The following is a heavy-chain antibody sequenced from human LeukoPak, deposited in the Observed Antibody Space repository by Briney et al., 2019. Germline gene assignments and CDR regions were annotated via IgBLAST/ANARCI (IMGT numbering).Heavy chain of an antibody. V-gene: IGHV3-21*01. J-gene: IGHJ4*02. D-gene: IGHD2-2*01. CDR3: ATSRGAQLQDY. Sequence: GRSLRLSCAASGFTFSSYSMNWVRQAPGKGLEWVSSISSSSSYIYYADSVKGRFTISRDNAKNSLYLQMNSLRAEDTAVYYCATSRGAQLQDYWGQGTLVTVSS. CDR1: GFTFSSYS. CDR2: ISSSSSYI.